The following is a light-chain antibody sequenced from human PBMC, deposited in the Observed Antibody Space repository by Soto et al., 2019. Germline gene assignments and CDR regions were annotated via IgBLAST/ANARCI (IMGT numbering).Light chain of an antibody. V-gene: IGLV2-14*01. Sequence: QSALTQPASVSGSPGQSITISCTGTSSDVGGYDFVSWYQQRPGKAPKLIIYDVSNRPSGVSNRFSGSKSGNTASLTISGLQAEYEADYYCTSYTRSDIGVFGGGTKVTVL. CDR2: DVS. J-gene: IGLJ3*02. CDR3: TSYTRSDIGV. CDR1: SSDVGGYDF.